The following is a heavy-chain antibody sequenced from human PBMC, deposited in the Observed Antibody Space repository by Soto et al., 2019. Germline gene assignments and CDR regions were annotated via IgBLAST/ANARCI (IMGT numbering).Heavy chain of an antibody. J-gene: IGHJ4*02. CDR3: ARPPPEYRCNTRRIYHFDF. CDR1: GGTFSSYA. V-gene: IGHV1-69*13. Sequence: ASVKVSCKASGGTFSSYAISWVRQAPGQGLEWMGGIIPIFGTANYAQKFQGRVTITADESTSTAYMELSSLRSEDTAVYYCARPPPEYRCNTRRIYHFDFWGQGTLVTVSS. CDR2: IIPIFGTA. D-gene: IGHD2-2*01.